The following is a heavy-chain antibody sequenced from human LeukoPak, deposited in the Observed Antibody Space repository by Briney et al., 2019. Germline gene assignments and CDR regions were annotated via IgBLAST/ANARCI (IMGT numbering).Heavy chain of an antibody. J-gene: IGHJ5*02. CDR3: ARISHGWGRNLFDP. CDR2: IGSGGGHT. Sequence: GGSLRLSCAASGFIFSDYYVTWIRQAPGKGLEWISYIGSGGGHTNYADSVKGRFFISRDDAKNSLFLQMNSLRAEDAAVYYCARISHGWGRNLFDPWGQGTLVAVSS. D-gene: IGHD3-16*01. CDR1: GFIFSDYY. V-gene: IGHV3-11*03.